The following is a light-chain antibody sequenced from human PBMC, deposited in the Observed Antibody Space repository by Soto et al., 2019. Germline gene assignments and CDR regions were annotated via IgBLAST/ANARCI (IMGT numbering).Light chain of an antibody. J-gene: IGLJ3*02. Sequence: QSALTQPASVSGSPGQSITISYTGSSSDVGGFNYVSWYQHHPGKAPKLMIYEVSNRPLGVSNRFYGSKSGNRASLTISGLQAEDEGDYYCCSYTSSGTLVFGGGTKLTVL. CDR1: SSDVGGFNY. CDR2: EVS. V-gene: IGLV2-14*01. CDR3: CSYTSSGTLV.